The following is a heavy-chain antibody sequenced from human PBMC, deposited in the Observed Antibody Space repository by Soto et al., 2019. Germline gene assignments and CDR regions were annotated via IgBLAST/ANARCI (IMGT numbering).Heavy chain of an antibody. CDR1: GLTFSIYS. J-gene: IGHJ6*02. CDR3: ARDPGDGMDV. Sequence: GESLKISCAASGLTFSIYSMNWVRQAPGKGLEWVSYISSSSTTLYYAGSVKGRFTISRDNAKNSLYLQMHSLRDEDTAVYYCARDPGDGMDVWGQGTTVTVSS. V-gene: IGHV3-48*02. CDR2: ISSSSTTL. D-gene: IGHD3-10*01.